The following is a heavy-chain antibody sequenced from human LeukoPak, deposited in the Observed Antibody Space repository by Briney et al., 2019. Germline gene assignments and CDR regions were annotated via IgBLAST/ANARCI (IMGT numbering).Heavy chain of an antibody. J-gene: IGHJ6*03. CDR3: ATAAARNPRYYYYYMDV. CDR2: FDPEDGET. Sequence: ASVKVSCKVSGYTLTELSMHWVQQAPGKGLEWMGGFDPEDGETIYAQKFQGRVTMTEDTSTDTAYMELSSLRSEDTAVYYCATAAARNPRYYYYYMDVWGKGTTVTVSS. CDR1: GYTLTELS. D-gene: IGHD6-6*01. V-gene: IGHV1-24*01.